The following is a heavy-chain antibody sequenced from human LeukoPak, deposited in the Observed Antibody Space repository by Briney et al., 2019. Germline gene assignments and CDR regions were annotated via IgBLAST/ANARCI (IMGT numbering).Heavy chain of an antibody. Sequence: TGGSLRLSCAASGFTFSNYGMHWVRQAPGKGLGWVAFISYDGKSKYYVDSVKGRFTISRDNSKNTLFVQMNSPFLQMNNLGAEDTAVYYCAKDVVPTNGGYVRRWGMDVWGKGTTVTVSS. D-gene: IGHD5-12*01. CDR2: ISYDGKSK. J-gene: IGHJ6*04. CDR1: GFTFSNYG. V-gene: IGHV3-30*02. CDR3: AKDVVPTNGGYVRRWGMDV.